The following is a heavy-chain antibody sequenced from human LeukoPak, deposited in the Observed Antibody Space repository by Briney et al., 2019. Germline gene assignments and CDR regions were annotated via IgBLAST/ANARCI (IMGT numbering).Heavy chain of an antibody. CDR2: ISGSGSTT. Sequence: PGGSLRLSCAASGLTFSSYAMSWVRQAPGKGLEWVSSISGSGSTTYYADSVKGRFTISRDNSKNTLYLQMNSLRAEDTAVYYCAKDSSSRYYYSGMDVWGQGTTVTVSS. CDR1: GLTFSSYA. V-gene: IGHV3-23*01. CDR3: AKDSSSRYYYSGMDV. D-gene: IGHD6-6*01. J-gene: IGHJ6*02.